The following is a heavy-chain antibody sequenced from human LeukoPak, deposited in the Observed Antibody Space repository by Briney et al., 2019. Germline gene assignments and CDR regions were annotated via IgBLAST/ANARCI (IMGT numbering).Heavy chain of an antibody. V-gene: IGHV3-23*01. CDR1: GFTFSSYA. Sequence: PGGSLRLSCAASGFTFSSYAMSWIRQAPGKGLEWVSAISGSGGSTYYADSVKGRFTISRDNSKNTLYLQMNSLRAEGTAVYYCARDRVYGDYSFDYWGQGTLVTVSS. CDR2: ISGSGGST. J-gene: IGHJ4*02. CDR3: ARDRVYGDYSFDY. D-gene: IGHD4-17*01.